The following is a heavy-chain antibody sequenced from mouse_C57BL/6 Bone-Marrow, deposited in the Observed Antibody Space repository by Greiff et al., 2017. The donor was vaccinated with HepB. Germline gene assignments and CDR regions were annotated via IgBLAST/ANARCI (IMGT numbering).Heavy chain of an antibody. CDR1: GYTFTSYW. V-gene: IGHV1-7*01. D-gene: IGHD1-1*01. Sequence: QVHVKQSGAELAKPGASVKLSCKASGYTFTSYWMHWVKQRPGQGLEWIGYINPSSGYTKYNQKFKDKATLTADKSSSTAYMQLSSLTYEDSAVYYCARNGSSSYWYFDVWGTGTAVTVSS. J-gene: IGHJ1*03. CDR2: INPSSGYT. CDR3: ARNGSSSYWYFDV.